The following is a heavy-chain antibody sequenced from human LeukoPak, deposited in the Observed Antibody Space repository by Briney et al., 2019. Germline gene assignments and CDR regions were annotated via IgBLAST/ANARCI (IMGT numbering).Heavy chain of an antibody. V-gene: IGHV3-21*01. CDR1: GFSFSTYT. Sequence: PGGSLRLSCAASGFSFSTYTMIWVRQAPGKGLEWVSSIYGTSVYINYVDSVKGRSTISRDNTKNSLFLQMSSLRAEDTALYDYGDVRSNWFDSWGQGTLVTVSS. CDR2: IYGTSVYI. J-gene: IGHJ5*01. D-gene: IGHD4-17*01. CDR3: GDVRSNWFDS.